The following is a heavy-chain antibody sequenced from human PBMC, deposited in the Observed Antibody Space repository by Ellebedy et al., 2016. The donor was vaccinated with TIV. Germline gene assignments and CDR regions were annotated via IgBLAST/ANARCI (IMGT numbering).Heavy chain of an antibody. CDR1: GYTFNSYG. V-gene: IGHV1-69*13. D-gene: IGHD5-12*01. CDR3: ARHSGYHATSHFAN. J-gene: IGHJ4*02. Sequence: SVKVSCKASGYTFNSYGISWVRQAPGQGLEWMGGIIGMFGTATYAQTFVGRVTITADELTSSAYMELSSLRSADTAVYYCARHSGYHATSHFANWGQGTLVTVSS. CDR2: IIGMFGTA.